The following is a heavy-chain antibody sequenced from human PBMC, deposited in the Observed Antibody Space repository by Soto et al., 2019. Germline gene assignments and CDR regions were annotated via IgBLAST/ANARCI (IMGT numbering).Heavy chain of an antibody. CDR2: ISYDGSNK. CDR1: GFTFSSYG. Sequence: QVQLVESGGGVVQPGRSLRLSCAASGFTFSSYGMHWVRQAPGKGLEWVAVISYDGSNKYYADSVKGRFTISRDNSKNKRDLQMNSLRAEDTAVYYCAKDGCISTSCYFGMDVWGQGTTVTVSS. J-gene: IGHJ6*02. V-gene: IGHV3-30*18. CDR3: AKDGCISTSCYFGMDV. D-gene: IGHD2-2*01.